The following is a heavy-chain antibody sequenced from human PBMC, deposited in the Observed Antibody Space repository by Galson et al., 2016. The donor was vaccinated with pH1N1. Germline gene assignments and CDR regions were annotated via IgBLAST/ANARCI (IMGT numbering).Heavy chain of an antibody. D-gene: IGHD3-9*01. CDR2: IFDDGAT. CDR3: ARQTIVLAVPKSSFDS. V-gene: IGHV4-39*01. Sequence: ETLSLTCSVSGVSISSSDFYWAWIRQSPGKGLEWIGSIFDDGATYYHPSLKSRVTVPVDTSKNQFSLLLKSVTAADTAVFYCARQTIVLAVPKSSFDSWGQGTLVTVSS. CDR1: GVSISSSDFY. J-gene: IGHJ4*02.